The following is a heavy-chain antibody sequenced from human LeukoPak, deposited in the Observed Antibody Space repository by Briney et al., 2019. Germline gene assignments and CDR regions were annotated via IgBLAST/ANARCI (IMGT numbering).Heavy chain of an antibody. V-gene: IGHV3-74*01. CDR1: GFTFSSYW. J-gene: IGHJ5*02. Sequence: GGSLRLSCAASGFTFSSYWMHWVRQAPGKGLVWVSRINSDGSSTSYADSVKGRFTISRDNAKNTLYLQMNSLRAEDTAVYYCARGIIPVAIVTRSNWFDPWGQGTLVTVSS. D-gene: IGHD2-2*01. CDR3: ARGIIPVAIVTRSNWFDP. CDR2: INSDGSST.